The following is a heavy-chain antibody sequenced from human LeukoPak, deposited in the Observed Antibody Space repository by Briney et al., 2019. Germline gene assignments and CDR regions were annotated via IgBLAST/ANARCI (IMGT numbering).Heavy chain of an antibody. D-gene: IGHD2-15*01. CDR3: ARSGGGTYFFDY. J-gene: IGHJ4*02. CDR2: INHSGLT. V-gene: IGHV4-34*01. CDR1: GGSFSGYY. Sequence: SETLSLTCAVYGGSFSGYYWSWIRQPPGKGLEWIGEINHSGLTYYNPSLKSRVTISVDTSKNQFSLKLSSVTAADMAVYYCARSGGGTYFFDYWGQGTLVTVSS.